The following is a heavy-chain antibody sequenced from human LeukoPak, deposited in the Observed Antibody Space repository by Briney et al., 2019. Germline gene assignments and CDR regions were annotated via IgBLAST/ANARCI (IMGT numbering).Heavy chain of an antibody. V-gene: IGHV1-69*10. CDR2: IIPILGIA. D-gene: IGHD6-13*01. CDR3: ARAGKAGADYYYGMEV. J-gene: IGHJ6*02. Sequence: RASVKVSCKASGGTFSSYAISWVRQAPGQGLEWMGRIIPILGIANYAQKFQGRVTITADKSTSTAYMELSSLRSEDTAVYYCARAGKAGADYYYGMEVWGQGTTVTVSS. CDR1: GGTFSSYA.